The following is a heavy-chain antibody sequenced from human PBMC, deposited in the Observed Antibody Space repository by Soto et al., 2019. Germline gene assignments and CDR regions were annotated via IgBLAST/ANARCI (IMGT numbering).Heavy chain of an antibody. CDR3: ARLRTGYSTYYFDY. V-gene: IGHV4-39*01. D-gene: IGHD3-9*01. CDR1: GGSISSSSYY. J-gene: IGHJ4*02. CDR2: IYYSGST. Sequence: QLQLQESGPGLVKPSETLSLTCTVSGGSISSSSYYWGCIRQPPGKGLEWIGSIYYSGSTYYNPSLKSRVTISVDTSKNQFSLKLSSVTAADTAVYYCARLRTGYSTYYFDYWGQGTLVTVSS.